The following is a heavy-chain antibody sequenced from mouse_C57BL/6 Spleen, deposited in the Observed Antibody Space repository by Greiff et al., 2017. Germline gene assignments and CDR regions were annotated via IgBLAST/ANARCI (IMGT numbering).Heavy chain of an antibody. J-gene: IGHJ2*01. Sequence: QVQLQQPGAELVKPGASVKLSCKASGYTFTSYWMHWVKQRPGQGLEWIGMIHPNSGSTNYNEKFKSKATLTVAKSSSPAYMQLSSLTSEDSAVYCSSRLNYDYDGGDYWGQGTTLTVSS. CDR1: GYTFTSYW. CDR2: IHPNSGST. V-gene: IGHV1-64*01. D-gene: IGHD2-4*01. CDR3: SRLNYDYDGGDY.